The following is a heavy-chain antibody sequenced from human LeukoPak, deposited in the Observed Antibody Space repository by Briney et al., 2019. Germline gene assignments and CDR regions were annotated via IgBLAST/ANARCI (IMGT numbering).Heavy chain of an antibody. CDR3: AREGATYYYDSSGYDAFDI. J-gene: IGHJ3*02. D-gene: IGHD3-22*01. CDR1: GFTFSSYS. V-gene: IGHV3-21*04. CDR2: ISSSSSYI. Sequence: PGGSLRLSCAASGFTFSSYSMNWVRQAPGKGLEWVSSISSSSSYIYYADSVKGRFTISRDNAKNSLYLQMNSLRAEDTAVYYCAREGATYYYDSSGYDAFDIWGQGTMLTVSS.